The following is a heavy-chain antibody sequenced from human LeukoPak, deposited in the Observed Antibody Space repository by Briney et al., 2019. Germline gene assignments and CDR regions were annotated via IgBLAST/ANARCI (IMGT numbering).Heavy chain of an antibody. D-gene: IGHD2-2*01. CDR1: GGSISSYY. Sequence: PSETLSLTCTVSGGSISSYYWSWIRQPPGKGLEWIGYIYTSGSTNYNPSLKSRVTISVDTSKNQFSLKLSSVTAADTAVYYCARHTWGQLLWSNWFDPWGQGTLVTVSS. V-gene: IGHV4-4*09. J-gene: IGHJ5*02. CDR2: IYTSGST. CDR3: ARHTWGQLLWSNWFDP.